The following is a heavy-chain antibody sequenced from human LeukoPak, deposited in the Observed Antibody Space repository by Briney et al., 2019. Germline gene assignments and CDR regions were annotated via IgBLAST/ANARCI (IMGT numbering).Heavy chain of an antibody. J-gene: IGHJ3*02. Sequence: PGGSLRLSCAASGFTFDDYGMSWVRQAPGKGLEWVSGINWNGGSTGYADSVKGRFTISRDNAKNSLYLQMNSLRAEDTALYYCARGTCSSTSCYVWKYVWNSIESDDDAFDIWGQGTMVTVSS. CDR2: INWNGGST. D-gene: IGHD2-2*01. CDR3: ARGTCSSTSCYVWKYVWNSIESDDDAFDI. CDR1: GFTFDDYG. V-gene: IGHV3-20*04.